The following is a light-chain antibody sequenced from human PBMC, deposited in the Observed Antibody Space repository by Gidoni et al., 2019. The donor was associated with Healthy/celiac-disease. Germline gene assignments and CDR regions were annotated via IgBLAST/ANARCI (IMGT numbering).Light chain of an antibody. V-gene: IGLV2-14*01. Sequence: QSALTQPASVSGSPGRSITSSCTGTSSAVGGYNYVSWYQQHPGKAPKLMIYDVSNRPSGVSNRFSGSKSGNTASLTISGLQAEDEADYYCSSYTSSSTLVVFGGGTKLTLL. J-gene: IGLJ2*01. CDR3: SSYTSSSTLVV. CDR1: SSAVGGYNY. CDR2: DVS.